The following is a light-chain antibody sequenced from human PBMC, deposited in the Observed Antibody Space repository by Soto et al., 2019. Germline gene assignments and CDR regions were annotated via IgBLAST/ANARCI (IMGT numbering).Light chain of an antibody. CDR3: HQRNK. CDR2: GAS. CDR1: QTVSSSY. J-gene: IGKJ5*01. V-gene: IGKV3D-20*02. Sequence: EIVMTQSPATLSVSPGERATLSCRASQTVSSSYLAWYRQKPGQAPRLLIYGASSRATGIPARFSGSRSGTDFTLTISSLEPEDFGVYFCHQRNKFGQGTLLEIK.